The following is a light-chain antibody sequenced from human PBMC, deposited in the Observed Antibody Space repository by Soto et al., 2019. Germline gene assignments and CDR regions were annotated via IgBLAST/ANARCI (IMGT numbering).Light chain of an antibody. Sequence: DIPMTQSPSTLSASVGDRVTITCRASQSISSWLAWYQQKPGKAPELLIYQASSLKSGVPSRFSGSGSGTEFTLTISSLQPDDFATYYCQQYYSYSRTFGQGTKVEI. CDR2: QAS. V-gene: IGKV1-5*03. CDR3: QQYYSYSRT. CDR1: QSISSW. J-gene: IGKJ1*01.